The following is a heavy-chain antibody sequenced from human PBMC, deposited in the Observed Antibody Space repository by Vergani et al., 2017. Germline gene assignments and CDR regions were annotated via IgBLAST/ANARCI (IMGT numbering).Heavy chain of an antibody. V-gene: IGHV3-74*02. D-gene: IGHD1-26*01. Sequence: EVQLLESGGGLVQPGGSLRLSCAASGFTFSSYWMHWVRQAPGKGLVWVSRINSDGSSTSYADSVKCRFTISRDNAKNTLYLQMNSLRAEDTAVYYCARTLRGGAAPFDYWGQGTLVTVSS. CDR3: ARTLRGGAAPFDY. CDR1: GFTFSSYW. J-gene: IGHJ4*02. CDR2: INSDGSST.